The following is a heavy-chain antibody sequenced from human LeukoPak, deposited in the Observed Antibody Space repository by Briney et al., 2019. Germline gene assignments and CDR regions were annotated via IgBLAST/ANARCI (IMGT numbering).Heavy chain of an antibody. Sequence: QPGGSLRLSCAASGFTVSTYYMTWVRQAPGKGLEWVSAISGSGGSTYYADSVKGRFTISRDNSKNTLYLQMNSLRAEDTAVYYCAKDRRIAVAGYFDYWGQGTLVTVSS. J-gene: IGHJ4*02. V-gene: IGHV3-23*01. CDR2: ISGSGGST. CDR3: AKDRRIAVAGYFDY. D-gene: IGHD6-19*01. CDR1: GFTVSTYY.